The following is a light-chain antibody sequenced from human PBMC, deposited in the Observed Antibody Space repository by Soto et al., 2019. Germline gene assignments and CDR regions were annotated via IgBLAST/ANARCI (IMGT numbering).Light chain of an antibody. CDR1: QSVRGNS. CDR2: SVS. V-gene: IGKV3-20*01. J-gene: IGKJ3*01. CDR3: QQYGALPVT. Sequence: EVVLTQSPGTLSLSPGEGATLSCRASQSVRGNSLAWYQQKPGQAPRLLIYSVSSRATGIPDRFSGSGSGTDFTITISRLEPEDFAVYYWQQYGALPVTFGPGITVDIK.